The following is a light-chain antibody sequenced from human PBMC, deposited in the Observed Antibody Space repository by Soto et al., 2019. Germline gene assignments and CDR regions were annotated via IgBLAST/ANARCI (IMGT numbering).Light chain of an antibody. Sequence: QPVLTQSPSASASLGASVKLTCTLSSGHSSYAIAWHQQQPEKGPRYLMKLNSDGSHSKGDGIPDRFSGSSSEAERYLTISSLQSEDEADYYCQTWGTGPWVFGGGTKVTVL. CDR3: QTWGTGPWV. J-gene: IGLJ3*02. V-gene: IGLV4-69*01. CDR2: LNSDGSH. CDR1: SGHSSYA.